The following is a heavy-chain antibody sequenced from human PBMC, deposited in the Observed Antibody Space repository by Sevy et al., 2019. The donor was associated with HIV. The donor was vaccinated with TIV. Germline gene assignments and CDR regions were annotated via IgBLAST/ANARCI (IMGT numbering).Heavy chain of an antibody. V-gene: IGHV1-18*01. D-gene: IGHD6-13*01. CDR2: ISADNGNT. J-gene: IGHJ5*02. CDR1: GYTFTSYV. Sequence: ASVKVSCKASGYTFTSYVISWVRQAPGQGLEWMGWISADNGNTNYAQKLQGRVTMTTEKSTSTANMELRSLRSDDTAVYYCAREVGIAAAGQFDPWGQGTLVTVSS. CDR3: AREVGIAAAGQFDP.